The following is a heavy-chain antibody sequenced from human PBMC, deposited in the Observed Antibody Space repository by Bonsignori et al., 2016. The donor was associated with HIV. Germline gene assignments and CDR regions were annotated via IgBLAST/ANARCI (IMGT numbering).Heavy chain of an antibody. CDR1: GFTFSSYS. Sequence: ETLSLTCAASGFTFSSYSMNWVRQAPGKGLEWVSSISSSSSYIYYADSVKGRFTISRDNAKNSLYLQMNSLRAEDTAVYYCARQVSAAGTHYWGQGTLVTVSS. D-gene: IGHD6-13*01. CDR2: ISSSSSYI. V-gene: IGHV3-21*01. J-gene: IGHJ4*02. CDR3: ARQVSAAGTHY.